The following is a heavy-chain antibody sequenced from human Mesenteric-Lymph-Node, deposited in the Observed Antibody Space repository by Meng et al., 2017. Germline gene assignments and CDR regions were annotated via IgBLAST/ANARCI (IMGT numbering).Heavy chain of an antibody. CDR1: GFSFTNYA. V-gene: IGHV3-30-3*01. CDR3: AEVGYTHGSWYFFDH. Sequence: GGSLRLSCAASGFSFTNYAFHWVRQAPGKGLEWVAVISYDGSYQYYADSVKGRFIISRDSSKNTVYLQMNSLRAEDTAVYFCAEVGYTHGSWYFFDHWGQGTLVTVSS. CDR2: ISYDGSYQ. D-gene: IGHD1-1*01. J-gene: IGHJ4*02.